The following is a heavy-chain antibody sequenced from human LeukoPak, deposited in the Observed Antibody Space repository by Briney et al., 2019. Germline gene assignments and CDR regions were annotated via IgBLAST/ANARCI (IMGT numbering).Heavy chain of an antibody. J-gene: IGHJ4*02. CDR1: GGSLSGAY. CDR2: INHTGST. CDR3: ARGPVRLARPYDY. V-gene: IGHV4-34*01. D-gene: IGHD3-9*01. Sequence: SETLSLTCTVQGGSLSGAYWTWIRLPPGKGLEWIGEINHTGSTNYNPSFKSRVTMSADTPKNQFSLNLTSVTAADTALYYCARGPVRLARPYDYWGQGTLVTVSS.